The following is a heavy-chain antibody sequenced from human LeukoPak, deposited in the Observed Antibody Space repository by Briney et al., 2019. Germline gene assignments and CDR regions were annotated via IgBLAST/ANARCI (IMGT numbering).Heavy chain of an antibody. D-gene: IGHD4-11*01. J-gene: IGHJ3*02. V-gene: IGHV4-39*07. CDR2: IYYSGST. CDR3: AIGRLTTSEGLDAFDI. Sequence: KASETLSLTCTVSGGSISSSSYYWGWIRQPPGKGLEWIGSIYYSGSTYYNPSLKSRVTISVDTSKNQFSLKLSSVTAADTAVYYCAIGRLTTSEGLDAFDIWGQGTMVTVSS. CDR1: GGSISSSSYY.